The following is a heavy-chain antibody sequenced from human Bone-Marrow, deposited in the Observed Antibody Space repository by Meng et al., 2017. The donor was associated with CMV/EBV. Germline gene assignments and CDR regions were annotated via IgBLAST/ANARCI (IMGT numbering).Heavy chain of an antibody. CDR3: ARDQSSTWPCGY. Sequence: SETLSLTCTVSGGSISTSNYYWAWVRQPPGKGLEWIGSISDSGRTYYNPSLKSRVTISSDTSKNQFSLKLTSVAAADTAVYYCARDQSSTWPCGYWGQGTRVTRSS. D-gene: IGHD6-13*01. V-gene: IGHV4-39*07. CDR1: GGSISTSNYY. J-gene: IGHJ4*01. CDR2: ISDSGRT.